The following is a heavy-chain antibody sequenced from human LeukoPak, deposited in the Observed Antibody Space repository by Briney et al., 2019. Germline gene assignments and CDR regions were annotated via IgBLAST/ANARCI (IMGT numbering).Heavy chain of an antibody. CDR3: ARGPSSGWYYFDY. CDR1: GFTFSSYA. D-gene: IGHD6-19*01. J-gene: IGHJ4*02. CDR2: ISGSGGST. Sequence: PGRSLRLSCAASGFTFSSYAMSWVRQAPGKGLEWVSAISGSGGSTYYADSVKGRFTISRDNSKNTLYLQMNSLRAEDTAVYYCARGPSSGWYYFDYWGQGTLVTVSS. V-gene: IGHV3-23*01.